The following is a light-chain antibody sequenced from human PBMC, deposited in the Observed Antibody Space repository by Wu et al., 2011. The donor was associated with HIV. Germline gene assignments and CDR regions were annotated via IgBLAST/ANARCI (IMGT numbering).Light chain of an antibody. CDR2: SAS. CDR1: QSAGNN. CDR3: QQYNNWPPWT. J-gene: IGKJ1*01. V-gene: IGKV3-15*01. Sequence: EVVMTQSPVTLSVSLGERATLSCRASQSAGNNLAWYQQRPGQAPRLLIHSASTRATGIPARFSGSGSGTEFTLTISSLRSEDIAVYYCQQYNNWPPWTFGQGTKVEIK.